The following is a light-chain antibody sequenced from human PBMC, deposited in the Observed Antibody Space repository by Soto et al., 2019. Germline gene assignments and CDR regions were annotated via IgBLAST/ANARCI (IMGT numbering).Light chain of an antibody. V-gene: IGKV3D-20*02. CDR1: QSLSSGY. J-gene: IGKJ5*01. Sequence: EIVLTQSPGTLSLSPGERVTLSCRASQSLSSGYLAWYQQKFGQAPRLLIYDASRRATGIPERFSGSGSGTNFTLTINRLEPEDFAVYYCQQRSNWITFGQGTRLEI. CDR3: QQRSNWIT. CDR2: DAS.